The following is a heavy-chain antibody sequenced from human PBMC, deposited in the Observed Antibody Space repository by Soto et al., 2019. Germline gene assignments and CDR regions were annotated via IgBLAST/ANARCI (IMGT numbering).Heavy chain of an antibody. CDR3: ARVGDDSSGYYYHTEKWFDP. D-gene: IGHD3-22*01. Sequence: ASVKVSCKASGYTFTSYYMHWVRQAPGQGLEWMGIINPSGGSTSYAQKFQGRVTMTRDTSTSTVYMELSSLRSEDTAVYYCARVGDDSSGYYYHTEKWFDPWGQGTLVTVSS. CDR2: INPSGGST. CDR1: GYTFTSYY. V-gene: IGHV1-46*01. J-gene: IGHJ5*02.